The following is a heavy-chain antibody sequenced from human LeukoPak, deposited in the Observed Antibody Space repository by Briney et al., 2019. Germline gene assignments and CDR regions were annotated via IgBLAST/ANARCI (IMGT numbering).Heavy chain of an antibody. CDR2: IYYSGST. V-gene: IGHV4-59*01. CDR1: GGSITHYY. CDR3: ARAGFRGELWRWFDP. D-gene: IGHD3-16*01. J-gene: IGHJ5*02. Sequence: SETLSLTCTVSGGSITHYYWSWIRQPPGKGLEWIGYIYYSGSTNYNPSLKSRVTISVDTSKNQFSLKLSSVTAADTAVYYCARAGFRGELWRWFDPWGQGTLVTVSS.